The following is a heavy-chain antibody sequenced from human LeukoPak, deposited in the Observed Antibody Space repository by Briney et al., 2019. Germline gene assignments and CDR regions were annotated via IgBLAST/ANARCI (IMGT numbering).Heavy chain of an antibody. J-gene: IGHJ3*02. V-gene: IGHV5-51*01. CDR1: GFIFTNYW. Sequence: GESLKISCKGSGFIFTNYWIAWVRQMPGKGLEWMGIIYPGDSDARYSPSFQGQVTISADKSISTAYLQWSSLKASDTAMYYCARQYSSSYYAFDIWGQGTMVTVSS. CDR3: ARQYSSSYYAFDI. CDR2: IYPGDSDA. D-gene: IGHD6-13*01.